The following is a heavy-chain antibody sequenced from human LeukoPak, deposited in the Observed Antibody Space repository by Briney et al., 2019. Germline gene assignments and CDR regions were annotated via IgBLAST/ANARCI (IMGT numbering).Heavy chain of an antibody. CDR2: ISGSGDTT. Sequence: GGSLRLSCAASGFTFSSYGMHWVRQAPGKGLEWVSAISGSGDTTYYADSVKGRFTISRDNSRNTLYLQINSLRAEDTALYHCAKSYDTSTSPDHWGQGILVSVSS. D-gene: IGHD3-3*01. CDR3: AKSYDTSTSPDH. V-gene: IGHV3-23*01. J-gene: IGHJ5*02. CDR1: GFTFSSYG.